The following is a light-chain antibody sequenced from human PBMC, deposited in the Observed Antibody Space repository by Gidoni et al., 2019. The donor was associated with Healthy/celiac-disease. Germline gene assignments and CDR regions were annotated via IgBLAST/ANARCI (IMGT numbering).Light chain of an antibody. V-gene: IGKV1-39*01. CDR1: QSMSSY. Sequence: DIQMSQSPSSLSASVGDRVTITCRASQSMSSYLNWYQQKPGKAPKLLIYAASSLTSGVPSRFSGSGSGTDFTLTISSLQPEDFATYYCQQSYSTPQTFXQXTKLEIK. J-gene: IGKJ2*01. CDR3: QQSYSTPQT. CDR2: AAS.